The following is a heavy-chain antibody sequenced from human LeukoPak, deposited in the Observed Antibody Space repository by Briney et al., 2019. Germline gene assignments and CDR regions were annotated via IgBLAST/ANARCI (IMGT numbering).Heavy chain of an antibody. J-gene: IGHJ4*02. CDR2: INPNSGGT. CDR1: GYTFTGYY. V-gene: IGHV1-2*06. Sequence: ASVKVSCKASGYTFTGYYMHWVRQAPGQGLEWMGRINPNSGGTNYAQKFQGRVTMTRDTSISTAYMELSRLRSDDTAVYYCAARQSYDSSGYYYESPNDYWGQGTLVTVSS. CDR3: AARQSYDSSGYYYESPNDY. D-gene: IGHD3-22*01.